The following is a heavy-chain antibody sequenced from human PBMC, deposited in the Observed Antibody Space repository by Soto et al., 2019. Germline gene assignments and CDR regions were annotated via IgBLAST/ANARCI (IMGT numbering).Heavy chain of an antibody. Sequence: QVQLQESGPGLVKPSETLSLTCTVSGGSISSYYWSWIRQPPGKGLEWIGYIYYSGSTYYNPSLKSRVTMSVDTSKIHCSLKLSSVTAADTAVYYCARDGGVVGGVRYFDYWGQGTLVTVSS. J-gene: IGHJ4*02. CDR1: GGSISSYY. CDR2: IYYSGST. D-gene: IGHD3-10*01. CDR3: ARDGGVVGGVRYFDY. V-gene: IGHV4-59*01.